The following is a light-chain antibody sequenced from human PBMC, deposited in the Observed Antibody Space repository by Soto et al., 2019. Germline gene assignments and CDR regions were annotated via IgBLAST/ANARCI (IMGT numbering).Light chain of an antibody. J-gene: IGLJ1*01. CDR1: SSDVGSYNL. Sequence: QSALTQPASVSGSPGQSITISCTGTSSDVGSYNLVSWYQQHPGKAPKLMIYEGSKRPSGVSNRFSGSKSCNTASLTISGLQAEDEADYYCCSYAGSSTSLYVFGTGTKLTVL. V-gene: IGLV2-23*01. CDR3: CSYAGSSTSLYV. CDR2: EGS.